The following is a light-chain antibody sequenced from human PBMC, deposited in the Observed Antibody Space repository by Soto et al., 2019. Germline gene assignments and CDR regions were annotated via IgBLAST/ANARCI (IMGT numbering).Light chain of an antibody. CDR3: SSYTTSSTPYV. CDR2: DVS. CDR1: SSDVGGYNY. V-gene: IGLV2-14*01. Sequence: QLVLTHPASVSGSPGQSITISCTGTSSDVGGYNYVSWYQQHPGKAPKLMIYDVSNRPSGVSNRFSGSKSGNTASLTISGLQAEDEADYYCSSYTTSSTPYVFGTGTK. J-gene: IGLJ1*01.